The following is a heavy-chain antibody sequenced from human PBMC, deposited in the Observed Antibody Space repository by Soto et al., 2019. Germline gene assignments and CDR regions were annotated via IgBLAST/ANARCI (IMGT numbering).Heavy chain of an antibody. D-gene: IGHD3-16*01. CDR3: ATYTAFAKYYFDY. J-gene: IGHJ4*02. Sequence: TLSLTCAVSGVSITTNEYSWSWIRQPPGKGLEWIGYIYPSGSIFYNPSLNSRVTISADTSNNQFSLKLTSVTAADTAVYFCATYTAFAKYYFDYWGRGTLVTVSS. CDR1: GVSITTNEYS. CDR2: IYPSGSI. V-gene: IGHV4-30-2*01.